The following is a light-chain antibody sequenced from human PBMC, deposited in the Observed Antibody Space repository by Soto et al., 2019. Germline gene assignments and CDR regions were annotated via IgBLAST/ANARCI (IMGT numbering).Light chain of an antibody. Sequence: DIQMTQSPSTLSASVGDRVTITCRASQSISNWLAWYQQKPGKAPKLLIYRASSLESGVPSRFSGSGSGTEFTLTISSLQPDDFANYYCQQYNSSFGGGTKVEIK. CDR2: RAS. J-gene: IGKJ4*01. V-gene: IGKV1-5*03. CDR3: QQYNSS. CDR1: QSISNW.